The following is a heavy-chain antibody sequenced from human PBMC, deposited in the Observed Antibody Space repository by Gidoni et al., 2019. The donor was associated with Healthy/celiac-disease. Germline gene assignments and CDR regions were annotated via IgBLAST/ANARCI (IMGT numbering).Heavy chain of an antibody. D-gene: IGHD3-10*01. CDR1: GGSFSGYY. Sequence: QVQLQQWGEGRLKPSETLSLTCAVYGGSFSGYYWSWIRQPPGKGREWIGEINHSGSTNYNPSLKSRVTRSVDTSKNQFSLKLSSVTAADTAVYYCARVGTGWFGRNFDYWGQGTLVTGSS. CDR3: ARVGTGWFGRNFDY. V-gene: IGHV4-34*01. J-gene: IGHJ4*02. CDR2: INHSGST.